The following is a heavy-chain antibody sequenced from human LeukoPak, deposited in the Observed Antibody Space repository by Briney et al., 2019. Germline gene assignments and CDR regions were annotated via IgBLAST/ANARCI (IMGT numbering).Heavy chain of an antibody. CDR3: ARDPGYYDILTGYYGLDY. Sequence: GGSLRLSCAASGFTFSSYGMHWVRQAPGKGLEGVAVIWYDGSNKYYADSVKGRFTISRDNSKNTLYLQMNSLRAEDTAVYYCARDPGYYDILTGYYGLDYWGQGTLVTVSS. V-gene: IGHV3-33*01. CDR2: IWYDGSNK. CDR1: GFTFSSYG. J-gene: IGHJ4*02. D-gene: IGHD3-9*01.